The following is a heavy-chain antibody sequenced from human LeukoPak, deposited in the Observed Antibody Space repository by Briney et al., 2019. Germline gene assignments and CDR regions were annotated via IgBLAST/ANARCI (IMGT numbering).Heavy chain of an antibody. CDR2: MSYSGTT. J-gene: IGHJ4*02. CDR1: GGSITDSIYY. Sequence: PSETLSLTCSVPGGSITDSIYYWGWVRQPPGKGLEWIGSMSYSGTTYYNPSLKSRVIIFADTSKNQFSLRLASVTAADTAVYYCANRGIYGYFNFWGQGTLVTVSS. CDR3: ANRGIYGYFNF. V-gene: IGHV4-39*01. D-gene: IGHD3-10*01.